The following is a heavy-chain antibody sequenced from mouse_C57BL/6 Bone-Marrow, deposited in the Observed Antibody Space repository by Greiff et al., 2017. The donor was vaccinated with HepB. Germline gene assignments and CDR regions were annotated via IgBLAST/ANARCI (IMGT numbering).Heavy chain of an antibody. CDR3: ARWGYGWYFDV. CDR2: ISYDGSN. Sequence: EVQLQQSGPGLVKPSQSLSLTCSVTGYSITSGYYWHWIRQFPGNKLEWMGYISYDGSNNYNPSLKNRISITRDTSKNQFFLKLNSVTTEDTATYYCARWGYGWYFDVWGTGTTVTVSS. J-gene: IGHJ1*03. V-gene: IGHV3-6*01. CDR1: GYSITSGYY. D-gene: IGHD3-1*01.